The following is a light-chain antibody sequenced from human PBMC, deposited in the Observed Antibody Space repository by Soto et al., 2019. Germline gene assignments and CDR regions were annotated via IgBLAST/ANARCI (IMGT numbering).Light chain of an antibody. CDR3: QQANSFSSLT. V-gene: IGKV1-5*03. CDR1: QTISRW. J-gene: IGKJ4*01. CDR2: EAS. Sequence: DIQMTQSPSTLSASVGDRVTITCRASQTISRWLAWYQQKPGKAPKLLIYEASSLQSGVPSRFSGSGSGTDFTLTISSLQPEDFATYYCQQANSFSSLTFGGGTKVDIK.